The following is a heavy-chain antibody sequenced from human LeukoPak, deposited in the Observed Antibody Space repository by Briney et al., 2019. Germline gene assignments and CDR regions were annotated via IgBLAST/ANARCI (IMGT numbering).Heavy chain of an antibody. J-gene: IGHJ5*02. Sequence: PGGSLRLSCAASGFTFINAWMSWVRQAPGKGLEWVGLIKTKTDGGTTDYAAPVKGRFTISRDDSKNTLYLQMNSLKTEDTAVYYCTADIRRASGWSRRDYGNFDPWGQGTLVTVSS. CDR3: TADIRRASGWSRRDYGNFDP. D-gene: IGHD4-17*01. CDR1: GFTFINAW. V-gene: IGHV3-15*01. CDR2: IKTKTDGGTT.